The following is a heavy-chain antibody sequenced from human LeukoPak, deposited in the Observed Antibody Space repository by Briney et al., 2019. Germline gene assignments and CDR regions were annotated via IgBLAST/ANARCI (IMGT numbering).Heavy chain of an antibody. D-gene: IGHD1/OR15-1a*01. V-gene: IGHV3-7*03. CDR1: GFILSNHW. CDR2: MNKDGSEK. CDR3: ARNNDMDV. Sequence: GGSLRLSCAASGFILSNHWMTWVRQAPGKGPEWVANMNKDGSEKYYVDSVKGRFTISRDTAKNSLYLQMNNLRAEDTALYYCARNNDMDVWGQGTTVTVSS. J-gene: IGHJ6*02.